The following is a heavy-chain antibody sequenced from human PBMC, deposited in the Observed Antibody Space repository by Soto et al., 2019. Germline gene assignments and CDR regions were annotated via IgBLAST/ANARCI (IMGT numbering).Heavy chain of an antibody. J-gene: IGHJ6*02. D-gene: IGHD5-18*01. V-gene: IGHV4-31*03. Sequence: PSETLSLTCTVSGCSISSGGYYWSWIRQHPGKGLEWIGYIYYSGSTYYNPSLKSRVTISVDTSKNQFSLKLSSVTAADTAVYYCARDGYSYGYVLGMDVWGQGTTVTVSS. CDR1: GCSISSGGYY. CDR3: ARDGYSYGYVLGMDV. CDR2: IYYSGST.